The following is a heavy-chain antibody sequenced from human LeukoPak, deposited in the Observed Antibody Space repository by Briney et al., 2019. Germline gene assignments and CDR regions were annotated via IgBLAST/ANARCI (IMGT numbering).Heavy chain of an antibody. CDR1: RYTFTSYA. J-gene: IGHJ4*02. D-gene: IGHD6-19*01. V-gene: IGHV1-3*01. Sequence: ASVKVSCKASRYTFTSYAMHWVRQAPGQRLEWMGWINAGNGDTKYSQKFQGRVTITRDTSASTAYMELSSLRSEDTAVYYCARDVMGLATDYWGQGTLVTVSS. CDR3: ARDVMGLATDY. CDR2: INAGNGDT.